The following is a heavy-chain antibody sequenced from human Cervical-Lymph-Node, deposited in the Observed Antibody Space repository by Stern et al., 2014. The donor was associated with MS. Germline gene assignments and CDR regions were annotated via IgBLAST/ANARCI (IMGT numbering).Heavy chain of an antibody. CDR1: GYTFTSYY. CDR3: ARGKYYYGSGSRLDP. CDR2: INPSGGST. D-gene: IGHD3-10*01. Sequence: QVQLVQSGAEVKKPGASVKVSCKASGYTFTSYYVQWVRQAPGQGLEWMGIINPSGGSTNYAQKFQGRVTMTRDTSTRTVYMELSSLRSEDTAVYYCARGKYYYGSGSRLDPWGQGTLVTVSS. J-gene: IGHJ5*02. V-gene: IGHV1-46*03.